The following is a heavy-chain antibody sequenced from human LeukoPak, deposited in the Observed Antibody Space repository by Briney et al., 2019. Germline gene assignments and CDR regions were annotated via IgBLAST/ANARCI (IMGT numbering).Heavy chain of an antibody. CDR1: GGSFSDYS. D-gene: IGHD3-10*01. V-gene: IGHV4-34*01. J-gene: IGHJ3*02. CDR3: ASGVGELFPDAFNI. Sequence: SETLSLTCAVFGGSFSDYSWTWIRQTPGKGLEWIGEINHRGGTNYNPSLKSRLTISVDTSKNQFSLNLTSVTAADTAVYYCASGVGELFPDAFNIWGQGTMVGVFS. CDR2: INHRGGT.